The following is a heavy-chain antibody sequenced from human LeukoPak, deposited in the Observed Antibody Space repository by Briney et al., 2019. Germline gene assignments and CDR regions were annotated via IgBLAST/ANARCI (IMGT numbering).Heavy chain of an antibody. CDR2: FDPEDGET. CDR1: GYTLTELS. V-gene: IGHV1-24*01. Sequence: GASVKVSCKVSGYTLTELSMHWVRQAPGKGLEWVGGFDPEDGETIYAQKFQGRVTMTEDTSTDTAYMELSSLRSEDTAVYYCATSGGDNGWFDPWGQGTLVTVSS. CDR3: ATSGGDNGWFDP. D-gene: IGHD2-21*01. J-gene: IGHJ5*02.